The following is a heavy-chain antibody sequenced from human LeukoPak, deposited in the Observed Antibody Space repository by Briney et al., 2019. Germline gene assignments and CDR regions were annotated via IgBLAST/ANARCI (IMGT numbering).Heavy chain of an antibody. V-gene: IGHV3-48*01. CDR2: ISSSGTTM. J-gene: IGHJ4*02. CDR1: GFTFSSYS. CDR3: VRDRGQFSRRNFDY. Sequence: GGSLRLSCAASGFTFSSYSMNWVRQAPGKGLEWVSYISSSGTTMYYADSVKGRFTISRDNAKNSLYLQMNSLRAEDTAVYYCVRDRGQFSRRNFDYWGQGTLVTVSS. D-gene: IGHD3-3*01.